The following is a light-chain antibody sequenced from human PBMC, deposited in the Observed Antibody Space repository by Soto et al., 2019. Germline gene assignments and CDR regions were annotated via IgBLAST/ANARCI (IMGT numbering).Light chain of an antibody. J-gene: IGKJ1*01. CDR2: GAS. CDR3: QQYNNWPRT. Sequence: ERVMTQSPATLSVSPGERATLSCWASESVSSHLAWYQQKPGLAPRLLIFGASTRATGVPARFIGSGSGTEFTLTISSLQSEDFAIYYCQQYNNWPRTFGQGTKVEIK. CDR1: ESVSSH. V-gene: IGKV3-15*01.